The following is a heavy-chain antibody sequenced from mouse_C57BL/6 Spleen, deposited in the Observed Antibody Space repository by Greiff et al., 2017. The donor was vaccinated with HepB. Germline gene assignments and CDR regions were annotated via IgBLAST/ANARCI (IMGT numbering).Heavy chain of an antibody. Sequence: EVKVVESGGGLVKPGGSLKLSCAASGFTFSDYGMHWVRQAPEKGLEWVAYISSGSSTIYYADTVKGRFTISRDNAKNTLFLQMTSLRSEDTAMYYSARQGTTVVDDYFDYWGQGTTLTVSS. V-gene: IGHV5-17*01. CDR3: ARQGTTVVDDYFDY. CDR2: ISSGSSTI. D-gene: IGHD1-1*01. J-gene: IGHJ2*01. CDR1: GFTFSDYG.